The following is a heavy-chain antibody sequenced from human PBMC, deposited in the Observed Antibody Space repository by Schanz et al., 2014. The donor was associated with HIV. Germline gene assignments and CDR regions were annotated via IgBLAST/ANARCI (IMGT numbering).Heavy chain of an antibody. CDR3: AREYLGYSSGFDP. Sequence: EVQLVESGGGLVQPGKSLRLSCAASGFAFSSSWMHWVRQTPGKGLVWVSRIETDGSGTSYADSVRGRFTISRDNAKNTLYLQMNSLRAEDTAVYYCAREYLGYSSGFDPWGQGTLVTVSS. D-gene: IGHD6-19*01. J-gene: IGHJ5*02. CDR2: IETDGSGT. V-gene: IGHV3-74*01. CDR1: GFAFSSSW.